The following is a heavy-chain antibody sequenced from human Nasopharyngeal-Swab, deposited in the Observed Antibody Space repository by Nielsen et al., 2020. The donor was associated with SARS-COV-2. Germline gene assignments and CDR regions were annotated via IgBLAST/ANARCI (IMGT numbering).Heavy chain of an antibody. CDR2: ISASGVTT. Sequence: GESLKISCAASGFTFSRFGMGWVRQAPGKGLEWVSAISASGVTTYYADSVKGRFTISRDNSKNTLYLQMNSLRAEDTAVYYCAKNPTLGERITIFGVVILTDNWFDPWGQGTLVTVSS. D-gene: IGHD3-3*01. V-gene: IGHV3-23*01. CDR1: GFTFSRFG. J-gene: IGHJ5*02. CDR3: AKNPTLGERITIFGVVILTDNWFDP.